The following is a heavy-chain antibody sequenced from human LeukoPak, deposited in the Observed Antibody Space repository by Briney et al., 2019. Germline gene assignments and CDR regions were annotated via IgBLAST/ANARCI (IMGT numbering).Heavy chain of an antibody. D-gene: IGHD3-16*02. V-gene: IGHV3-48*04. CDR3: ARDRAITFGGVIVKGAYFDY. J-gene: IGHJ4*02. CDR2: ISSSSSTI. CDR1: GFTFSSYS. Sequence: GGSLRLFCAASGFTFSSYSMNWDRQAPGKGLAWVSYISSSSSTIYYADSVKGRFTISRDNAKNSLYLQMNSLRAEDTAVYYCARDRAITFGGVIVKGAYFDYWGQGTLVTVSS.